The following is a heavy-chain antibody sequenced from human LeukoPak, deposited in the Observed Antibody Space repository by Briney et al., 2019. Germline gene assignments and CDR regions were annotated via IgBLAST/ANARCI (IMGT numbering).Heavy chain of an antibody. CDR1: GYSISSGYY. CDR2: IYHSGST. J-gene: IGHJ4*02. V-gene: IGHV4-38-2*02. D-gene: IGHD1-26*01. Sequence: PSETLSLTCAVSGYSISSGYYWGWIRQPPGKGLEWIGSIYHSGSTYYNPSLKSRVTISVDTSKNQFSLKLSSVTAADTAVYYCARDIGTGGSFSFDYWGQGTLVTVSS. CDR3: ARDIGTGGSFSFDY.